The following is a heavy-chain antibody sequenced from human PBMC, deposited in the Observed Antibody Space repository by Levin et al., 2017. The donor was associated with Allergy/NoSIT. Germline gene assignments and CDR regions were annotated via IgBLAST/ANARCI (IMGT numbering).Heavy chain of an antibody. V-gene: IGHV3-53*01. Sequence: GGSLRLSCAASGFTVSSNYMSWVRQAPGKGLEWVSVIYSGGSTYYADSVKGRFTISRDNSKNTLYLQMNSLRAEDTAVYYCARAKYNDAFDIWGQGTMVTVSS. J-gene: IGHJ3*02. D-gene: IGHD1-14*01. CDR3: ARAKYNDAFDI. CDR2: IYSGGST. CDR1: GFTVSSNY.